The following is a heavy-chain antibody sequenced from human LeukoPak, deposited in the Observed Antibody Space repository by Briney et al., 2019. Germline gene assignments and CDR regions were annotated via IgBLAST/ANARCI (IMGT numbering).Heavy chain of an antibody. Sequence: PSETLSLTCTVSGGSISSYYGSWIRQPAGKGLEWIGRIYTSGSTNYNPSLKSRVTMSVDTAKNQFSLKLSSVTAADTAVYYCARMQRWWHWFAPWGQGTLVTVSS. CDR1: GGSISSYY. V-gene: IGHV4-4*07. CDR2: IYTSGST. J-gene: IGHJ5*02. CDR3: ARMQRWWHWFAP. D-gene: IGHD2-15*01.